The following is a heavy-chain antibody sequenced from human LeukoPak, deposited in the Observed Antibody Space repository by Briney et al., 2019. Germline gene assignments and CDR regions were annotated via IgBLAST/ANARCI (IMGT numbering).Heavy chain of an antibody. CDR1: GGSISSYY. D-gene: IGHD6-19*01. J-gene: IGHJ4*02. CDR3: ARGGWLTFDY. V-gene: IGHV4-59*01. Sequence: SETLSLTCTVSGGSISSYYWSWIRLPPGKGLEWIGYIYYTGATYYNPSLKSRVTISLDTSKNQFSLKLSSVTAADTAVYYCARGGWLTFDYWGQGTLVTVSS. CDR2: IYYTGAT.